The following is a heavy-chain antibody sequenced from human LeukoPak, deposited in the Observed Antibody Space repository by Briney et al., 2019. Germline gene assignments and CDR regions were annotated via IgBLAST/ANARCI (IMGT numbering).Heavy chain of an antibody. CDR1: GFAFSKYG. CDR2: IRCDGSHK. Sequence: PGGSLRLSCAASGFAFSKYGMHWVRQAPGKGLEWVAFIRCDGSHKYYAESVKGRFTISRDNSKNRLYLQMNSLRPEDTALYYCARPYSSNVYYYYYMDVWGKGTTVTISS. CDR3: ARPYSSNVYYYYYMDV. D-gene: IGHD6-13*01. V-gene: IGHV3-30*02. J-gene: IGHJ6*03.